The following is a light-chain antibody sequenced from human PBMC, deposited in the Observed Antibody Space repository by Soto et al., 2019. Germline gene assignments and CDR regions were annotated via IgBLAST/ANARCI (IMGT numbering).Light chain of an antibody. CDR3: QYYGSSPFT. Sequence: EIVLTQSPGTLSLSPGERATLSCRASQSVTSSYLAWYQQKLGQAPRLLIYGASSRATGIPDRFSGSGSGTDFTLTSSRLEPEDFAVYYCQYYGSSPFTFGPGTKVDVK. CDR1: QSVTSSY. V-gene: IGKV3-20*01. CDR2: GAS. J-gene: IGKJ3*01.